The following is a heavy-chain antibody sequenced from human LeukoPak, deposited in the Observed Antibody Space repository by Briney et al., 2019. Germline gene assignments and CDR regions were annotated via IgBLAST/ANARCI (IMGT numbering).Heavy chain of an antibody. CDR1: GFTFSNYW. Sequence: GGSLRLSCAASGFTFSNYWMHWVRQAPGKGLVWVSRINSDGINTSYADSVKGRFTISRDNSKNTLYLQMNSLRAEDTAVYYCARDLVNYYGSGSYADYWGQGTLVTVSS. J-gene: IGHJ4*02. D-gene: IGHD3-10*01. CDR2: INSDGINT. CDR3: ARDLVNYYGSGSYADY. V-gene: IGHV3-74*01.